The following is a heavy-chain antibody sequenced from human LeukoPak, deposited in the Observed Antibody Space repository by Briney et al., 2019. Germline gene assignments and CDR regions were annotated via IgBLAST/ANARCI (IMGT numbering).Heavy chain of an antibody. D-gene: IGHD4-17*01. CDR2: IKSDGGAT. CDR3: TTDLGDYGDYVRC. J-gene: IGHJ4*02. CDR1: GFTFGDYA. V-gene: IGHV3-15*01. Sequence: TGGSLRLSCTASGFTFGDYAMSWFRQAPGKGLEWVGRIKSDGGATDYAAPVQGRFTISRDDSKNTFFLQMNSLKAEDTAVYYCTTDLGDYGDYVRCWGQGTLVTVSS.